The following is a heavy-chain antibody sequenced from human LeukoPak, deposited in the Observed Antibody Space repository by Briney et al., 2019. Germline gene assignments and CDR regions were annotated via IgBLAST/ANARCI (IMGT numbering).Heavy chain of an antibody. V-gene: IGHV3-23*01. J-gene: IGHJ4*02. CDR1: GFTFSSYA. CDR2: ISGSGGST. Sequence: PGGSLRLSCAASGFTFSSYAMSWVRQAPGKGLEWVSAISGSGGSTYYADSVKGRFTISRDNSKNTLYLQMNSLRAEDTAVYYLASSWWGLPSDYYWGQGTLVTVSS. CDR3: ASSWWGLPSDYY. D-gene: IGHD2-15*01.